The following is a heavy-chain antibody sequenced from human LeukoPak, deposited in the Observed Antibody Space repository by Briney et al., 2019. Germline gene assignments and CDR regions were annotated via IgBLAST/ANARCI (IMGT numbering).Heavy chain of an antibody. CDR3: ARGPRDGYNRGDFDY. CDR2: ISSNGGST. J-gene: IGHJ4*02. V-gene: IGHV3-64*01. Sequence: GGSLRLSCAASGFTFSSYAMHWVRQAPGKGLEYVSAISSNGGSTYYANSVKGRFTISRDNSKNTLYLQMGSLRAEDMAVYYCARGPRDGYNRGDFDYWGQGTLVTVSS. D-gene: IGHD5-24*01. CDR1: GFTFSSYA.